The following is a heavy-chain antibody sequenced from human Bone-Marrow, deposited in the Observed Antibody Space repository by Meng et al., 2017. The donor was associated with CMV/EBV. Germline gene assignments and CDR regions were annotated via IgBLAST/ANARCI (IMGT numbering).Heavy chain of an antibody. CDR2: INPNSGGT. CDR1: GYTFTGYY. D-gene: IGHD2-15*01. CDR3: ARARRCSGGSCYPTSNRRYDAVDI. Sequence: GESLKIYCKASGYTFTGYYMHWVRQAPGQGLEWMGWINPNSGGTNYAQKFQGRVTMTRDTSISTAYMELSRLRSDNTAVYYCARARRCSGGSCYPTSNRRYDAVDIWAQGTMVTVSS. V-gene: IGHV1-2*02. J-gene: IGHJ3*02.